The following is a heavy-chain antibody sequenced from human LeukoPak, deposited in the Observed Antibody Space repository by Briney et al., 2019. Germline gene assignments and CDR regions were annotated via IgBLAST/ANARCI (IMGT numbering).Heavy chain of an antibody. Sequence: SETLSFTCTVSGGSISSSSYYWGWIRQPPGKGLEWIGTIYYTGSTFYNPSLKSRVTISVDTSKNQFSLKLSSVTAADTAVYYCAKSYASGSYLDCWGQGTLVTVSS. D-gene: IGHD3-10*01. CDR3: AKSYASGSYLDC. J-gene: IGHJ4*02. V-gene: IGHV4-39*01. CDR1: GGSISSSSYY. CDR2: IYYTGST.